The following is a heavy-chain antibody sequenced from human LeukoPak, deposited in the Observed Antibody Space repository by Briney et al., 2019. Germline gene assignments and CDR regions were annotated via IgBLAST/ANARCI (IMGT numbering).Heavy chain of an antibody. D-gene: IGHD3-22*01. V-gene: IGHV3-64*01. Sequence: GGSLRLSCAASGFTFSSYAMHWVRQAPGKGLEYVSAISSNGGSTYYANSVKGRFTISRDNSKNTLYLQMGSLRAEDMAVYYCAKDGGGYYPSYYYYMDVWGKGTTVTISS. J-gene: IGHJ6*03. CDR1: GFTFSSYA. CDR3: AKDGGGYYPSYYYYMDV. CDR2: ISSNGGST.